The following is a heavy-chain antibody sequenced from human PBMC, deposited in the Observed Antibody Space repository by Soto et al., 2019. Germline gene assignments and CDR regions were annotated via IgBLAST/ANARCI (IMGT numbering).Heavy chain of an antibody. J-gene: IGHJ4*02. CDR1: GDSISSINMC. CDR2: ICYSAHT. V-gene: IGHV4-39*01. D-gene: IGHD2-21*02. Sequence: TSETLSLTWAVSGDSISSINMCWSWFRHPPGEGLELIATICYSAHTYYNPSLKSRVTTSVDTSQNSFSLNLNSVTAADTAVYFCTFRAEVTSYYINHWGRGMLVTVSS. CDR3: TFRAEVTSYYINH.